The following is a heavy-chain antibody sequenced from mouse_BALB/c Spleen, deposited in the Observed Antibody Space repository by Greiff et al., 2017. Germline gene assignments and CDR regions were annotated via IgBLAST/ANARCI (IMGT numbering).Heavy chain of an antibody. CDR3: TPDGYYAAMDY. V-gene: IGHV5-6-4*01. J-gene: IGHJ4*01. CDR2: ISSGGSYT. CDR1: GVTFSSYT. D-gene: IGHD2-3*01. Sequence: DVMLVESGGGLVKPGGSLKLSCAASGVTFSSYTMSWVRQSPEKRWEWVATISSGGSYTYYPDSVKGRFTISRDYAKNTLYLQMSSLKSEDTAMYYCTPDGYYAAMDYWGQGTSVTVSS.